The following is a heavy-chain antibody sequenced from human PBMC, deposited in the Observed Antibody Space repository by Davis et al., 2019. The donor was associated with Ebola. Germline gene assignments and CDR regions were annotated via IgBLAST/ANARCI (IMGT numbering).Heavy chain of an antibody. CDR3: ARVGYRADVHD. D-gene: IGHD1-1*01. Sequence: PSETLSLTCAVSGGSISSNGYPWSWIRQPPGKGLEWIGYIYHSGSTYYNPSLKSRVTISVDRSKNQFSMKLSSLTAADTAVYYCARVGYRADVHDWGQGTLVTVSS. J-gene: IGHJ1*01. CDR1: GGSISSNGYP. V-gene: IGHV4-30-2*01. CDR2: IYHSGST.